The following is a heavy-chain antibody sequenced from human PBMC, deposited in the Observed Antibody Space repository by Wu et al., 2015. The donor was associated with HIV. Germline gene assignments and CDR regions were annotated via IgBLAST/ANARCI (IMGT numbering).Heavy chain of an antibody. V-gene: IGHV1-2*02. CDR2: INPSTGGT. CDR3: ARDIFPGGELLVADY. D-gene: IGHD3-10*01. Sequence: QVQLVQSGAELKKPGASVKVSCKASKYIFTAYYLHWIRQAPGQGLEWMGWINPSTGGTNFAQKFKGRVTLTRDTSISTVYMELRSLRSDDTATYFCARDIFPGGELLVADYWGQGTLVSVSS. J-gene: IGHJ4*02. CDR1: KYIFTAYY.